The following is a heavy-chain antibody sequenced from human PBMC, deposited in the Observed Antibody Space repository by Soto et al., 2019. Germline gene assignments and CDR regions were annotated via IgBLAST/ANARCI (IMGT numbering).Heavy chain of an antibody. J-gene: IGHJ4*02. D-gene: IGHD3-22*01. V-gene: IGHV1-18*01. Sequence: ASVKVSCKTSGGAFGSYAISWVRQTPGQGLEWMGWISAYNGNTNYAQKLQGRVTMTTDTSTSTAYMELRSLRSDDTAVYYCAGEYLRYYYDSSGYSDYWGQGTLVTVSS. CDR1: GGAFGSYA. CDR3: AGEYLRYYYDSSGYSDY. CDR2: ISAYNGNT.